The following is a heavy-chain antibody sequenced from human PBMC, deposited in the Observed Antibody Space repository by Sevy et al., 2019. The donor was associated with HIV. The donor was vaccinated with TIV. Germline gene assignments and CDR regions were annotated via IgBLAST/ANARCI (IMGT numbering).Heavy chain of an antibody. Sequence: GGSLRLSCAASGFTFSSYAMHWVRQAPGKGLEWVAVISYDGSNKYYADSVKGRFTISRDNSKNTLYLQMNSLRAEDTAGYYCAGGGVTRKRGTPYYYYGMDVWGQGTTVTVSS. D-gene: IGHD3-16*01. V-gene: IGHV3-30-3*01. J-gene: IGHJ6*02. CDR1: GFTFSSYA. CDR3: AGGGVTRKRGTPYYYYGMDV. CDR2: ISYDGSNK.